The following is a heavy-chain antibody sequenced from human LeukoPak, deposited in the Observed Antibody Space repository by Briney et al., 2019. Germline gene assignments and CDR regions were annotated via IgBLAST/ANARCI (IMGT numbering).Heavy chain of an antibody. J-gene: IGHJ4*02. Sequence: GGSLRLSCAASGFTLSDYYMSWIRQAPGKGLEWVSYISKSGSTIYYADSVKGRFTISRDNAKNSLYLQMNSLRAEDTAVYYCARDLPPGMSFSFGYWGQGTLVTVSS. CDR3: ARDLPPGMSFSFGY. V-gene: IGHV3-11*04. CDR2: ISKSGSTI. D-gene: IGHD3-10*01. CDR1: GFTLSDYY.